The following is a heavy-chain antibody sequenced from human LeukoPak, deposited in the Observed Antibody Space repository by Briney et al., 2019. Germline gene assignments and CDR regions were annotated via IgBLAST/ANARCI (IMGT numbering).Heavy chain of an antibody. D-gene: IGHD2-15*01. V-gene: IGHV3-64*01. Sequence: GGSLRLSCAASGFTFSSYAMHWVRQAPGKGLEYVSAISSNGGSTYYANSVKGRFTISRDNSKNTLYLQMGSLRAEDMAVYYCARDGGYCGGGSCPAYYFDYWGQGTLVTVSS. J-gene: IGHJ4*02. CDR1: GFTFSSYA. CDR2: ISSNGGST. CDR3: ARDGGYCGGGSCPAYYFDY.